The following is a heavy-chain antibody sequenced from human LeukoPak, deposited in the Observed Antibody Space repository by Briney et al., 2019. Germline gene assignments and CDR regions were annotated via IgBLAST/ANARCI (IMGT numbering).Heavy chain of an antibody. CDR3: ARVESSSRAFDI. J-gene: IGHJ3*02. Sequence: SQTLSLTCAVSGGSISSGGYSWSWIRQPPRKGLEWIGYIYHSGSTYYNPSLKSRVTISVDRSKNQFSLKLSSVTAADTAVYYCARVESSSRAFDIWGQGTMVTVSS. V-gene: IGHV4-30-2*01. CDR2: IYHSGST. D-gene: IGHD2-2*01. CDR1: GGSISSGGYS.